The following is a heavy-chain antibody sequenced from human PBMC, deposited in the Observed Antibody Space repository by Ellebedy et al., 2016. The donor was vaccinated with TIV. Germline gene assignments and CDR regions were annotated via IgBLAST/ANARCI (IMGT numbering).Heavy chain of an antibody. CDR3: ARDYGGYVGYGMDV. CDR1: GDSMSSYC. V-gene: IGHV4-59*01. D-gene: IGHD4-17*01. CDR2: LYYSGST. J-gene: IGHJ6*02. Sequence: SETLSLTXTVSGDSMSSYCWSWIRQPPGKGLEWIGYLYYSGSTKYNPSLKSRATISVDTSKNQFSLKLSSVTAADTAVYYCARDYGGYVGYGMDVWGQGTTVTVSS.